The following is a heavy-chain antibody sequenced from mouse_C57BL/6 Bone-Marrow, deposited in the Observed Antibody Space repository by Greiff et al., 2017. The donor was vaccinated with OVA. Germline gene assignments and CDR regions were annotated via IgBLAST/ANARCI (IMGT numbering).Heavy chain of an antibody. CDR2: IRSKSNNYAT. V-gene: IGHV10-1*01. CDR3: VRQANYGFAY. CDR1: GFSFNTYA. D-gene: IGHD2-1*01. J-gene: IGHJ3*01. Sequence: EVHLVESGGGLVQPKGSLKLSCAASGFSFNTYAMNWVRQAPGKGLEWVARIRSKSNNYATYYADSVKDRFTISRDDSESMLYLQMNNLKTEDTAMYYCVRQANYGFAYWGQGTLVTVSA.